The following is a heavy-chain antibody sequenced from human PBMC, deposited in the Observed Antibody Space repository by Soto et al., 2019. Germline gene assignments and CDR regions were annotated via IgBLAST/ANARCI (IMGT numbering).Heavy chain of an antibody. Sequence: GGSLRLCCAASGFTFSGYAMSWVRQAPGKGLEWVSAISGSGGSTYYADSVKGRFTISRDNSKNTLYLQMNSLRAEDTAVYYCAKAMTSGSYSFNYYYYGMDVWGQGTTVTVSS. CDR1: GFTFSGYA. CDR2: ISGSGGST. J-gene: IGHJ6*02. CDR3: AKAMTSGSYSFNYYYYGMDV. D-gene: IGHD1-26*01. V-gene: IGHV3-23*01.